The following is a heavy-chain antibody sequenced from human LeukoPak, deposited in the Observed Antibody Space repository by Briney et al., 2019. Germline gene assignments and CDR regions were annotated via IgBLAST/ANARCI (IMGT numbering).Heavy chain of an antibody. V-gene: IGHV4-4*02. D-gene: IGHD3-10*01. J-gene: IGHJ6*03. Sequence: SETLSLTCAVSGASISSNNWWWSWVRQPPGKGLEWIGEIYHSGSTNYNPSLKSRVTISVDTSKNEFSLKLSSVTAADTAVYSCARMVRGRGYYYYYMDVWGIGTTVTVSS. CDR1: GASISSNNW. CDR3: ARMVRGRGYYYYYMDV. CDR2: IYHSGST.